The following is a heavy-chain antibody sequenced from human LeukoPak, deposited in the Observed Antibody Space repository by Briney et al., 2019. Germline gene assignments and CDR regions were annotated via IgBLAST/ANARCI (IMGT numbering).Heavy chain of an antibody. CDR2: IIPILGIA. CDR3: VGVTYSNYDDFDH. D-gene: IGHD4-11*01. V-gene: IGHV1-69*04. CDR1: GGTFSSYA. Sequence: SVKVSCKASGGTFSSYAISWVRQAPGQGLEWMGRIIPILGIANYAPKFQGRVTMTRDTSISTAYMELRSLTLDDTAMYYCVGVTYSNYDDFDHWGQGTLVAVSS. J-gene: IGHJ4*02.